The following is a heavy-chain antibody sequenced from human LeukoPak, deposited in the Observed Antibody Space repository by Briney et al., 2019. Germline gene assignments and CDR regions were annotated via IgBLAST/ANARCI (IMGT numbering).Heavy chain of an antibody. J-gene: IGHJ4*02. CDR3: ARGVSTVDY. CDR1: GYTFTSYG. Sequence: GASVKVSCKASGYTFTSYGISWVRQAPGQGLEWMGRIIPILGIANYVQKFQGRVTITADKSTSTAYMELSSLRSEDTAVYYCARGVSTVDYWGQGTLVTVSS. V-gene: IGHV1-69*04. D-gene: IGHD3-22*01. CDR2: IIPILGIA.